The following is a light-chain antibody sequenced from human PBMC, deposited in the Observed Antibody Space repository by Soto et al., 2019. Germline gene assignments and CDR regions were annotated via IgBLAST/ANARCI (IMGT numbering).Light chain of an antibody. J-gene: IGKJ1*01. CDR1: QNVLSNY. CDR3: QQYSFLPRT. Sequence: EIVFTQSPVTLSLSPGEGATLSCWASQNVLSNYLAWYQQKPGQAPRLLIYGASTRATGIPDRFGGSGSGTDFTLTISRLEPEDFAVYYCQQYSFLPRTFGQGTKVDNK. V-gene: IGKV3-20*01. CDR2: GAS.